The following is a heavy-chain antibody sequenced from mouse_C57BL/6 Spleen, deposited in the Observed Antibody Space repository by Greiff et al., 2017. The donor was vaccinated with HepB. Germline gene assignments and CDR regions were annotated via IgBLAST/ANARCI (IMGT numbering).Heavy chain of an antibody. Sequence: QVQLKESGPGILQSSQTLSLTCSFSGFSLSTSGMGVSWIRQPSGKGLDWLVHIYWDDDKRYNPSLKSRLTISKDTSRKQVFLKITSVDTADTATYYCARRAEGYGNYGGRDYWGQGTSVTVSS. CDR3: ARRAEGYGNYGGRDY. J-gene: IGHJ4*01. D-gene: IGHD2-1*01. CDR2: IYWDDDK. CDR1: GFSLSTSGMG. V-gene: IGHV8-12*01.